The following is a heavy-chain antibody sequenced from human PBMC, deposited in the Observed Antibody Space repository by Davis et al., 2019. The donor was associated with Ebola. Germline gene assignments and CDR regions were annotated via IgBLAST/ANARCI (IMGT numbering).Heavy chain of an antibody. CDR1: GGSFSGYY. D-gene: IGHD4-17*01. CDR2: INHSGST. V-gene: IGHV4-34*01. CDR3: ARGPAVGFYDYGDSYGGCFQH. Sequence: PSETLSLTCAVYGGSFSGYYWSWIRQPPGKGLEWIGEINHSGSTNYNPSLKSRVTISVDTSKNQFSLKLSSVTAADTAVYYCARGPAVGFYDYGDSYGGCFQHWGQGTLVTVSS. J-gene: IGHJ1*01.